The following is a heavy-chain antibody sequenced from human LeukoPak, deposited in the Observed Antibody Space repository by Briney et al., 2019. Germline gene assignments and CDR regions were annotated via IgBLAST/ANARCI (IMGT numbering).Heavy chain of an antibody. V-gene: IGHV3-23*01. D-gene: IGHD6-13*01. CDR3: AKSPGYSSTWYYFQH. CDR1: GFTFSDYG. Sequence: GGSLRLSCAASGFTFSDYGMHWVRQAPGKGLEWVSAISASGGSTYYADSVKGRFTISRDNSKNTLYLQMNSLRAEDTAVYYCAKSPGYSSTWYYFQHWGQGSLVTVSS. CDR2: ISASGGST. J-gene: IGHJ1*01.